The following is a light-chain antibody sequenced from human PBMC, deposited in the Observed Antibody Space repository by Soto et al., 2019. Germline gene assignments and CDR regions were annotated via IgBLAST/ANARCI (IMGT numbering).Light chain of an antibody. V-gene: IGKV1-5*03. CDR1: QSISSW. Sequence: IQTTHTPSTLPAVVGDRVLITRRASQSISSWLAWYQQKPGKAPKLLIYKASSLEYGVPSRFSGSGSGTEFTLTISNLQPEDFATYYCQQYSGYPRTFGQGAKVDI. CDR3: QQYSGYPRT. J-gene: IGKJ1*01. CDR2: KAS.